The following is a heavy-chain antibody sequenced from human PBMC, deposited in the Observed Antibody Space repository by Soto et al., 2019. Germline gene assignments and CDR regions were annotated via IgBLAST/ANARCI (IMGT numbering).Heavy chain of an antibody. J-gene: IGHJ4*02. CDR1: GGSISSYY. V-gene: IGHV4-59*01. Sequence: SETLSLTCTVSGGSISSYYWSWIRQPPGKGLEWIGYIYYSGSTNYNPSLKSRVTISVDTSKNQFSLKLSSVTAADTAVYYCARTPLSRHGYYYDSRTRPSLLFDYWGQGTLVTVSS. CDR2: IYYSGST. CDR3: ARTPLSRHGYYYDSRTRPSLLFDY. D-gene: IGHD3-22*01.